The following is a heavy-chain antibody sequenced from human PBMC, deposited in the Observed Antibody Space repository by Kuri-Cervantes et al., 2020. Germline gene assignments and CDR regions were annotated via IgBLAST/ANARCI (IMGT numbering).Heavy chain of an antibody. Sequence: SLKISCAASGFTFSSYDMHWVRQAPGKGLEWVSGISWNSGSIGYADSVKGRFTISRDNAKNSLYLQMNSLRAEDTALYYCANYDSSGWIVWGQGTMVTVSS. CDR3: ANYDSSGWIV. CDR1: GFTFSSYD. CDR2: ISWNSGSI. V-gene: IGHV3-9*01. D-gene: IGHD3-22*01. J-gene: IGHJ3*01.